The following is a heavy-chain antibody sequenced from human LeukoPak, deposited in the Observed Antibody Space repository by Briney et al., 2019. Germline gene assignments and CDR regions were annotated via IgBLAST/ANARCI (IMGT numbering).Heavy chain of an antibody. CDR1: GFNLSDHY. D-gene: IGHD6-19*01. Sequence: GGSLRLSCAASGFNLSDHYMSWIRQAPGKGLECVSYISGGTTSIYYADSVRSRFTISRDNAKTSLYLQMNSLRAEDTAVYYCARVAVAGRMHDAFDIWGQGTMVTVSS. J-gene: IGHJ3*02. V-gene: IGHV3-11*01. CDR2: ISGGTTSI. CDR3: ARVAVAGRMHDAFDI.